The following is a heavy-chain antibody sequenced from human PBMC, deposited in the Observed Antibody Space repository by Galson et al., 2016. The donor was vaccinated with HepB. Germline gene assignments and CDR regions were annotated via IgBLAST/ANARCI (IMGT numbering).Heavy chain of an antibody. CDR3: ANLRGGYSGPRYYDYYNGMDV. J-gene: IGHJ6*02. CDR1: GFAFSSYA. D-gene: IGHD5-12*01. Sequence: SLRLSCTASGFAFSSYAMSWVRQAPGQGLEWVSATSDSGRTTYYAGTVQDRFTISTADSRNTLHLQMNSLTAEDTAIYYCANLRGGYSGPRYYDYYNGMDVWSQGTTVTVSS. V-gene: IGHV3-23*01. CDR2: TSDSGRTT.